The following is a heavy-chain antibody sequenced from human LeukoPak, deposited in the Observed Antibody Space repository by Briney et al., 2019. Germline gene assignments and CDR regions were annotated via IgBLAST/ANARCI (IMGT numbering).Heavy chain of an antibody. Sequence: GGSLRLSCAASGFTFSSYAMSWVRQAPGKGLEWVSSISGSGGSTYYADSVKGRFTISRDNSKNTLYLQMNSLRGEDTAEYYCAKDREGTIADYFDYWGQGTLVTVSS. CDR3: AKDREGTIADYFDY. CDR1: GFTFSSYA. J-gene: IGHJ4*02. V-gene: IGHV3-23*01. CDR2: ISGSGGST. D-gene: IGHD1-7*01.